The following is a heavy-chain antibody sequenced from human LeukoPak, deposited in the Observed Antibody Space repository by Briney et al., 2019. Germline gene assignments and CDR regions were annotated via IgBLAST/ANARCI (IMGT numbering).Heavy chain of an antibody. J-gene: IGHJ6*03. CDR2: IFTTWTT. D-gene: IGHD4-17*01. CDR1: GASISRGSYY. Sequence: SQTLSLTCSVSGASISRGSYYWSWIRQPAGKGLEWIGRIFTTWTTEYNPSLKSRATISIDTSKNQFSLKLTSATAADTAVYYCARVNWISDGDYNYYMDVWGKGTTVTVSS. CDR3: ARVNWISDGDYNYYMDV. V-gene: IGHV4-61*02.